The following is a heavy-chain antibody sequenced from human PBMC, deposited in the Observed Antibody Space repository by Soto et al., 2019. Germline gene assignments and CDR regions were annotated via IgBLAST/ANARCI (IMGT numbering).Heavy chain of an antibody. V-gene: IGHV3-30*18. CDR1: GFTFSSYG. CDR2: ISYDGSNK. CDR3: AKPRQITSLLLYYFDY. J-gene: IGHJ4*02. Sequence: GGSLRLSCAASGFTFSSYGMHWVRQAPGKGLEWVAVISYDGSNKYYADSVKGRFTISRDNSKNTLYLQMNSLRAGDTAVYYCAKPRQITSLLLYYFDYWGQGTLVTVSS. D-gene: IGHD2-15*01.